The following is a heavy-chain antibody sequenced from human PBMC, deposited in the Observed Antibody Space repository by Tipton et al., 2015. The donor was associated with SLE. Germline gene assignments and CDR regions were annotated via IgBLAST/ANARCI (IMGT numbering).Heavy chain of an antibody. Sequence: TLSLTCTVSGGSISSGGYYWSWIRQHPGKGLEWIGYIYYSGSTYYNPSLKSRVTISVDTSKNQFSLKLSSVTAADTAVYYCARAGYDASGYFMNYFDYWGQGALVTVSS. J-gene: IGHJ4*02. CDR3: ARAGYDASGYFMNYFDY. D-gene: IGHD3-22*01. CDR1: GGSISSGGYY. CDR2: IYYSGST. V-gene: IGHV4-31*03.